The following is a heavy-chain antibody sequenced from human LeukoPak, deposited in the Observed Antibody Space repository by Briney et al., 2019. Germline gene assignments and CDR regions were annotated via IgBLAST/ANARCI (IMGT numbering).Heavy chain of an antibody. J-gene: IGHJ4*02. CDR2: IYYSGST. CDR3: ARVGYYDSSGYYKPPVYFDY. Sequence: SETLSRTCTVSGGSISSYYWSWIRQPPGKGLEWIGYIYYSGSTNYNPSLKSRVTISVDTSKNQFSLKLSSVTAADTAVYYCARVGYYDSSGYYKPPVYFDYWGQGTLVTVSS. V-gene: IGHV4-59*01. D-gene: IGHD3-22*01. CDR1: GGSISSYY.